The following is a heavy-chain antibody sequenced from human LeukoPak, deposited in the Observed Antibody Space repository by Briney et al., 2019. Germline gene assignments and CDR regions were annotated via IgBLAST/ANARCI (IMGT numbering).Heavy chain of an antibody. CDR2: IQQDGSEK. CDR1: GFTFNYYW. V-gene: IGHV3-7*01. J-gene: IGHJ4*02. D-gene: IGHD3-10*01. Sequence: GWSLRLSCAASGFTFNYYWLTWVRQAPGKGLEGVANIQQDGSEKYYVDSVKGRFIVSRDNAKNSLYLQMNSLRAEDTAVYYCARVRKLRTRGVMDPLDYWGQGTLVTVSS. CDR3: ARVRKLRTRGVMDPLDY.